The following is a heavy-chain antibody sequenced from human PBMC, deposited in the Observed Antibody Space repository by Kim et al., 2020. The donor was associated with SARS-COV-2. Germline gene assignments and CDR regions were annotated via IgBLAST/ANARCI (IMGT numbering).Heavy chain of an antibody. D-gene: IGHD5-18*01. CDR1: GGTFSSYA. CDR2: IIPILGIA. Sequence: SSVKVSCKASGGTFSSYAISWVRQAPGQGLEWMGRIIPILGIANYARKFQGRVTITADKSTSTAYMELSSLRSEDTAVYFCARTPVDTAMVSYYYHIYYM. V-gene: IGHV1-69*04. J-gene: IGHJ6*03. CDR3: ARTPVDTAMVSYYYHIYYM.